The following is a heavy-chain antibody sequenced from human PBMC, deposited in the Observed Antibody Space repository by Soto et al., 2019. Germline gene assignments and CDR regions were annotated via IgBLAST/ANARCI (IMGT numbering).Heavy chain of an antibody. J-gene: IGHJ3*02. CDR3: ARAVPYNWNDVGAFDI. CDR1: GFTFSSHW. CDR2: IKQDGSEK. D-gene: IGHD1-1*01. V-gene: IGHV3-7*01. Sequence: GGSLRLSCAASGFTFSSHWMSWVRQAPGKGLEWVANIKQDGSEKYYVDSVKGRFTISRDNAKNSLYLQMNGLGAEDTAVYYCARAVPYNWNDVGAFDIWGQGTMVTVS.